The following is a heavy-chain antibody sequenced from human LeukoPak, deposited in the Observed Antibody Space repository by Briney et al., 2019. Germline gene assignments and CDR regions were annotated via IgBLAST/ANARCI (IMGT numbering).Heavy chain of an antibody. D-gene: IGHD6-13*01. J-gene: IGHJ4*02. CDR3: AKAPYSSSWARSYYFDY. CDR1: GFTFSTYA. Sequence: PGGSLRLSCAASGFTFSTYAMSWVRQTPGKGLEWVSVISGGGDITYYADSVKGRFTISRDNSKNTLYLQMNSLRAEDTAVYYCAKAPYSSSWARSYYFDYWGQGTLVTVSS. V-gene: IGHV3-23*01. CDR2: ISGGGDIT.